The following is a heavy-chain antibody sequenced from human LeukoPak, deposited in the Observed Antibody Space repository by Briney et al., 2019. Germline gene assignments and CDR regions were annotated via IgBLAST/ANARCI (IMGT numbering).Heavy chain of an antibody. Sequence: GGSLRLSCAASGFTVSSNYMSWVRQAPGKGLEWVSVIYSGGSTYYADSVKGRFTISRDNSKNTLYLQMNSLRAEDTAVYYCARVRRDDFWSGYFDYWGQGTLVTVSS. J-gene: IGHJ4*02. CDR1: GFTVSSNY. CDR2: IYSGGST. D-gene: IGHD3-3*01. V-gene: IGHV3-53*01. CDR3: ARVRRDDFWSGYFDY.